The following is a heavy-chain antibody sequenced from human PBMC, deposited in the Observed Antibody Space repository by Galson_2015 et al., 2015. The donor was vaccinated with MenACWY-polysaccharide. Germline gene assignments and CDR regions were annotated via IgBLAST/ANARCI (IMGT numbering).Heavy chain of an antibody. J-gene: IGHJ6*02. CDR1: GGSISSSNW. Sequence: ETLSLTCAVSGGSISSSNWWSWVRQPPGKGLEWIGEIYHSGSTNYNPSLKSRVTISVDKSKNQFSLKLSSVTAADTAVYYCARAWGASDYYYGMDVWGQGTTVTVSS. CDR3: ARAWGASDYYYGMDV. D-gene: IGHD3-16*01. V-gene: IGHV4-4*02. CDR2: IYHSGST.